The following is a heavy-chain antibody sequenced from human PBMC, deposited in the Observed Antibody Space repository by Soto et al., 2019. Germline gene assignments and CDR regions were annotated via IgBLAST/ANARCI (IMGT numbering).Heavy chain of an antibody. V-gene: IGHV1-3*01. CDR3: ASGYDSGYSGYARDY. CDR2: INAGNGNT. J-gene: IGHJ4*02. CDR1: GYTFTSYA. D-gene: IGHD5-12*01. Sequence: ASVKVSCKASGYTFTSYAMHWVRQAPGQRLEWMGWINAGNGNTKYSQKFQGRVTITRDTSASTAYMELSSLRSEDTAVYYCASGYDSGYSGYARDYWGQGTLVTVSS.